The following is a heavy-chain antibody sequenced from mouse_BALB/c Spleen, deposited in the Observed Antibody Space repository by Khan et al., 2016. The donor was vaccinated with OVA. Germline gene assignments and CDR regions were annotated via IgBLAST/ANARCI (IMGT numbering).Heavy chain of an antibody. CDR3: ARNGYGKGDAMDY. J-gene: IGHJ4*01. D-gene: IGHD2-10*02. CDR1: GFTFSDHY. CDR2: ISTGGGST. V-gene: IGHV5-12*02. Sequence: EVELVESGGGLVQPGGSLKLSCATSGFTFSDHYMYWVRQTPEKRLEWVAYISTGGGSTYYPDTVKGRFTISRDNANNTPYLQMSRLKSEDTAMYYGARNGYGKGDAMDYWGQGTSVTVSS.